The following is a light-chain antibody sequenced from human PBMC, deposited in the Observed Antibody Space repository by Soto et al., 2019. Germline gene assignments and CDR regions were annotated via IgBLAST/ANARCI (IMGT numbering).Light chain of an antibody. CDR1: QSVSSN. CDR3: QQYNNWPLLT. V-gene: IGKV3-15*01. Sequence: EIVLTQSPATLSVSPGERATLSCRASQSVSSNLAWYQQKPGQAPRLLIYGASTMATGIPARFSGSGSGTEFTLTISSLQSEAFAVYYCQQYNNWPLLTFGGGTKVEIK. CDR2: GAS. J-gene: IGKJ4*01.